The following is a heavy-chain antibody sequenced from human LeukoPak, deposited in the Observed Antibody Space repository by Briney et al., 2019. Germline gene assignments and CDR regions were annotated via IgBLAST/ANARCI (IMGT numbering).Heavy chain of an antibody. CDR3: ARAEVGSSHSGDY. V-gene: IGHV3-30-3*01. Sequence: QTGGSLRLSCAASGFTFSSYWMSWVRQAPGKGLEWVAVISYDGSNKYYADSVKGRFTISRDNSKNTLYLQMNSLRPEDTAVYYCARAEVGSSHSGDYWGQGTLVTVSS. CDR1: GFTFSSYW. CDR2: ISYDGSNK. J-gene: IGHJ4*02. D-gene: IGHD6-13*01.